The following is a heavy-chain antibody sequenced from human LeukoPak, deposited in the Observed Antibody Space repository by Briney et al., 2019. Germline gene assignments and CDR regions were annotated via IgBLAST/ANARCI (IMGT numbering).Heavy chain of an antibody. CDR3: ARAFGSGSLLIRS. V-gene: IGHV3-48*01. CDR2: INSGSSTI. D-gene: IGHD3-10*01. CDR1: GFTFSTYS. J-gene: IGHJ4*02. Sequence: PGGSLRLSCAASGFTFSTYSMNWVRQAPGKGLEWVSYINSGSSTIYYADSVKGRFTISGDNAKNSLYLQMSSLRAEDTAVYYCARAFGSGSLLIRSWGQGTLVTVSP.